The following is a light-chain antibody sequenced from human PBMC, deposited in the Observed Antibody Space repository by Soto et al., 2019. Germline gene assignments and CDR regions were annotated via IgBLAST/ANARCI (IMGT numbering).Light chain of an antibody. V-gene: IGKV1-9*01. CDR1: QGISSY. CDR2: AAS. CDR3: HQLNRYPFT. Sequence: DIQLTQSPSFLSASVGDRVTITCRASQGISSYLAWYQQKPGKAPKLLIYAASTLQSGVPSRFSGSGSGTEFTLTISSLQPEDFATYYCHQLNRYPFTFGPGTKVDIK. J-gene: IGKJ3*01.